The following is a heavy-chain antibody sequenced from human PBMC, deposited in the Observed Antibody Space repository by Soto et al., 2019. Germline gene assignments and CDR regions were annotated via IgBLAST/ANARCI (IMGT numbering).Heavy chain of an antibody. J-gene: IGHJ4*02. Sequence: ASVKVSCKVSGYTLTELSMHWVRQAPGKGLEWMGGFDPEDGETIYAQKFQGRVTMTEDTSTDTAYMELSSLRSEDTAVYYCATGNREYCSGGSCSVFASGYYFDYWGQGTLVTVSS. V-gene: IGHV1-24*01. CDR3: ATGNREYCSGGSCSVFASGYYFDY. D-gene: IGHD2-15*01. CDR2: FDPEDGET. CDR1: GYTLTELS.